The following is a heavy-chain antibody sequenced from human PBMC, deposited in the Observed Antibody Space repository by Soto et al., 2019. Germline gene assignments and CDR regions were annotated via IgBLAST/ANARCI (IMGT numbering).Heavy chain of an antibody. CDR1: GFTFRYA. J-gene: IGHJ6*02. Sequence: QVQLVESGGGVVQPGTSLRLSCTASGFTFRYAMHWVRQAPGKGLEWLAVISYDGGNKYYADSVKGRFTISRDDSKNTLYLQMKSRRAEDTAVYYCARDAWPNCRGGSCFGMDVWGQGTTVTVSS. CDR3: ARDAWPNCRGGSCFGMDV. CDR2: ISYDGGNK. D-gene: IGHD2-15*01. V-gene: IGHV3-30-3*01.